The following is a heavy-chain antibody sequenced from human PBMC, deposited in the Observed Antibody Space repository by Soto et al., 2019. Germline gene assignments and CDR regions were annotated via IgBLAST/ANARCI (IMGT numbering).Heavy chain of an antibody. CDR1: GFTFSSYA. CDR3: ARGQFDDSSGGFDY. CDR2: ISGSGGST. J-gene: IGHJ4*02. D-gene: IGHD3-22*01. Sequence: GGSLRLSCAASGFTFSSYAMSWVRQAPGKGLEWVSAISGSGGSTYYADSVKGRFTISRDNSKNTLYLQMNSLRAEDTAVYYCARGQFDDSSGGFDYWGQGTLVTVSS. V-gene: IGHV3-23*01.